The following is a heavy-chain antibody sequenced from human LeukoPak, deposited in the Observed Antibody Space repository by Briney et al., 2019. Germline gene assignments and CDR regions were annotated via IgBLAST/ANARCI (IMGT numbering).Heavy chain of an antibody. V-gene: IGHV3-30*04. CDR1: GFTFSTYA. J-gene: IGHJ2*01. D-gene: IGHD6-6*01. CDR2: ISYDGSNK. Sequence: GGSLRLSCAASGFTFSTYAMHCVRQAPGKGLEWVAVISYDGSNKYYADSVKGRFTISRDNSKNTLYLQMNSLRAEDTAVYYCAKGSQGSSWYFDLWGRGTLVTVSS. CDR3: AKGSQGSSWYFDL.